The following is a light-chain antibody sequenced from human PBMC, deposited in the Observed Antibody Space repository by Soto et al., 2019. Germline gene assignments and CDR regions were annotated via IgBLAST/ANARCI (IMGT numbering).Light chain of an antibody. Sequence: QSALTQPASLSGSPGQSITISCTGTSSDVGGYNYVSWYQQHPGKAPKLLISEVNNRPSGVSNRFSGSKSGNTAYLTISGLQVEDEAEYYCSSFTNNSAHVFGAGTKLTVL. J-gene: IGLJ3*02. CDR3: SSFTNNSAHV. CDR1: SSDVGGYNY. CDR2: EVN. V-gene: IGLV2-14*01.